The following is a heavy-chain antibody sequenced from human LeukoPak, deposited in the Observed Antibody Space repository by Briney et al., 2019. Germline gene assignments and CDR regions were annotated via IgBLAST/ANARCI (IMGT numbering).Heavy chain of an antibody. J-gene: IGHJ6*03. Sequence: SVKVSCKASGGTFSIYAINWVPQAPGQGLEWMGGIIPIFDTTNYAQNFQGRVTITADKTTNTAYMELSSLRSEDTAVYYCARAIRGSKIASRYYFYYMDIWGKGTAVTVSS. D-gene: IGHD3-10*01. CDR3: ARAIRGSKIASRYYFYYMDI. V-gene: IGHV1-69*06. CDR2: IIPIFDTT. CDR1: GGTFSIYA.